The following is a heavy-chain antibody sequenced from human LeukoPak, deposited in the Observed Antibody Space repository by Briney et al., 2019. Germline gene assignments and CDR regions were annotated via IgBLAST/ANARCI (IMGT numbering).Heavy chain of an antibody. CDR1: GFTFSNYG. J-gene: IGHJ6*02. CDR2: ISYDGSNK. V-gene: IGHV3-30*18. D-gene: IGHD6-19*01. Sequence: GGSRRLSCAASGFTFSNYGMHWVRQAPGKGLEWVAVISYDGSNKYYADSVKGRFTISRDNSKNTLYLQMNSLRAEDTAVYYCAKGRDSGWYRYYYYYYGMDVWGQGTTVTVSS. CDR3: AKGRDSGWYRYYYYYYGMDV.